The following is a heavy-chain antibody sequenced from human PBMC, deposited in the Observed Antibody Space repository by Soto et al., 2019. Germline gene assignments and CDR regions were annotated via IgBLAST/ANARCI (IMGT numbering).Heavy chain of an antibody. CDR1: GYTFTDYG. J-gene: IGHJ4*02. Sequence: QVQLVQSGVEVKKPGASVKVPCKASGYTFTDYGITWVRQAPGQGLEWMGWINSHNGVTNNAQSFNDRVTITTDTPTNTVYMELRSLRFDDTAVYSCARDRQNYGCFDYWGQGTLVTVS. V-gene: IGHV1-18*04. CDR3: ARDRQNYGCFDY. CDR2: INSHNGVT. D-gene: IGHD3-16*01.